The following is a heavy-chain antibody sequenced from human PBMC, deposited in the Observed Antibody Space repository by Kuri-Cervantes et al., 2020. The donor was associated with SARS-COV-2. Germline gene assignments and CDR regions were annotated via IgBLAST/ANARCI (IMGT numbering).Heavy chain of an antibody. D-gene: IGHD2-15*01. Sequence: ASVKVSCKASGYTFTGYYMHWVRQAPGQGLEWMGWINPNSGGTNYAQKFQGWVTMTRDTSISTAYMELSRLRSDDTAVYYCARDRRACSGGSCYYYYYGMDVWGQGTTVTVSS. CDR2: INPNSGGT. CDR3: ARDRRACSGGSCYYYYYGMDV. J-gene: IGHJ6*02. V-gene: IGHV1-2*04. CDR1: GYTFTGYY.